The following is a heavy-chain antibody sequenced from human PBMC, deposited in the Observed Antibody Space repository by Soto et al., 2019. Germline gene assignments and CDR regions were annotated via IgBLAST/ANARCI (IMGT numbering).Heavy chain of an antibody. V-gene: IGHV3-21*01. Sequence: GGSLRLSCAASGFTFSSYSMNWVRQAPGKGLEWVSSISSSSSYIYYADSVKGRFTISRDNAKNSLYLQMNSLRAEDTAVYYCARKWIQLWYQNGDYYYMDVWGKGTTVTVSS. CDR2: ISSSSSYI. CDR3: ARKWIQLWYQNGDYYYMDV. D-gene: IGHD5-18*01. J-gene: IGHJ6*03. CDR1: GFTFSSYS.